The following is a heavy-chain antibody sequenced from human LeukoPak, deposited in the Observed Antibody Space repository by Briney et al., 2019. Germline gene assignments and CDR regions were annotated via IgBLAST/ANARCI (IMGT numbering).Heavy chain of an antibody. Sequence: KPSETLSLTCTVSGGSISSYYWSWIRQPPGKGLEWIGYIYYSGSTNYNPSLKSRVTISVDTSKNQFSLKLSSVTAADTAVYYCARDNRIVVATGAFDIWGQGTMVTVSS. V-gene: IGHV4-59*01. D-gene: IGHD1-26*01. CDR2: IYYSGST. CDR1: GGSISSYY. CDR3: ARDNRIVVATGAFDI. J-gene: IGHJ3*02.